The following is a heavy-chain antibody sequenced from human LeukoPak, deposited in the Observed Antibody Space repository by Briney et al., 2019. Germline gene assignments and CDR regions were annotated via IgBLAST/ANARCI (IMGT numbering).Heavy chain of an antibody. V-gene: IGHV4-31*03. D-gene: IGHD3-10*01. CDR3: ARTLNPPHYYGSGTPSYYFDY. J-gene: IGHJ4*02. CDR2: IYYSGST. Sequence: PSETLSLTCTVSGGSISSGGYSWSWIRQHPGKGLEWIGYIYYSGSTYYNPSLKSRVTISVDTSKNQFSLKLSSVTAADTAVYYCARTLNPPHYYGSGTPSYYFDYWGQGTLVTVSS. CDR1: GGSISSGGYS.